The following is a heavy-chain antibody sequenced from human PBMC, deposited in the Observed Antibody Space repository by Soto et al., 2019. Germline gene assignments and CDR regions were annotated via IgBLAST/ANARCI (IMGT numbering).Heavy chain of an antibody. CDR1: GFTFSSYA. CDR3: AKRHYDSSGYYYEDY. J-gene: IGHJ4*02. CDR2: ISGSGGST. D-gene: IGHD3-22*01. V-gene: IGHV3-23*01. Sequence: EVQLLESGGGLVQPGGSLRLSCAASGFTFSSYAMSWVRQAPGKGLEWVSAISGSGGSTYYADSVKGRFTISRDNSKKTLYLQMNSLRAEDTAVYYCAKRHYDSSGYYYEDYWGQGTLVTVSS.